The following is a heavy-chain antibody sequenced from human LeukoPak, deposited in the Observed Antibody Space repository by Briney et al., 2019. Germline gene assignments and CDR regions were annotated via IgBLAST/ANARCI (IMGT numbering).Heavy chain of an antibody. CDR3: ARDPYFSVGDY. CDR2: ISSSSSTI. J-gene: IGHJ4*02. D-gene: IGHD1-26*01. V-gene: IGHV3-48*01. CDR1: GFTFSSYS. Sequence: PGGSLRLSCAASGFTFSSYSMNWVRQAPGKGRGWVSYISSSSSTIYYADSVKGRFTISRDNAKNSLYLQMNSLRAEDTAVYYCARDPYFSVGDYWGQGTLVTVSS.